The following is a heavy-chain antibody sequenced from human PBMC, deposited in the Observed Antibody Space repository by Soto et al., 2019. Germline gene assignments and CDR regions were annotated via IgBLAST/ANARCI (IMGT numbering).Heavy chain of an antibody. Sequence: QVQLQQWGAGLLKPSETLSLTCAVYGGSFSGYYWSWIRQPPGKGLEWIGEINHSGSTNYNPSLKSRVTISADTSEEQVSLELSAVTAADTAAYYCGRGGGHRGYYYYYYMDVWGKEPTVTVSS. CDR2: INHSGST. D-gene: IGHD3-10*01. J-gene: IGHJ6*03. CDR3: GRGGGHRGYYYYYYMDV. CDR1: GGSFSGYY. V-gene: IGHV4-34*01.